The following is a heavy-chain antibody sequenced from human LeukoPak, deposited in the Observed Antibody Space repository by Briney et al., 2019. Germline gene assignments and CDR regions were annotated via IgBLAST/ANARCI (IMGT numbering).Heavy chain of an antibody. J-gene: IGHJ4*02. D-gene: IGHD3-10*01. CDR2: IKSNTFGGTT. CDR1: GFTFSDAW. CDR3: STEFYGSANFNF. V-gene: IGHV3-15*01. Sequence: GGSLRLSCAASGFTFSDAWMGWVRQAPGKGLEWVGHIKSNTFGGTTDYAAPVKGRFTISRDDSKNTLFLLMDSLKTEDTAVYYCSTEFYGSANFNFWGQGTLVTVSS.